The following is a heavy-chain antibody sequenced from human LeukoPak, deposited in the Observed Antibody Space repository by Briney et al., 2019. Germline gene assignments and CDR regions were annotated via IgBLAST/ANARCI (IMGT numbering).Heavy chain of an antibody. V-gene: IGHV1-3*02. D-gene: IGHD3-10*01. J-gene: IGHJ6*03. CDR1: GYTFTSYA. CDR3: ARMGYYGSGSYYNLWDYYYYMDV. Sequence: GASVKVSCKASGYTFTSYAMHWVRQAPGQRLEWMGWSNAGNGNTKYSQEFQGRVTITRDTSASTAYMELSSLRSEDMAVYYCARMGYYGSGSYYNLWDYYYYMDVWGKGTTVTVSS. CDR2: SNAGNGNT.